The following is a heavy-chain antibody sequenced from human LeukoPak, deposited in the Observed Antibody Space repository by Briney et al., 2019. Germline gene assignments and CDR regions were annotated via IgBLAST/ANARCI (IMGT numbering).Heavy chain of an antibody. D-gene: IGHD3-10*01. CDR2: MNPNSGNT. CDR3: ARVWTMVQGAGRTPFGY. J-gene: IGHJ4*02. Sequence: GASVEVSCKASGYTFTSYDINWVRQATGQGLEWMGWMNPNSGNTGYAQKFQGRVTMTRNTSISTAYMELSSLRSEDTAVYYCARVWTMVQGAGRTPFGYWGQGTLVTVSS. V-gene: IGHV1-8*01. CDR1: GYTFTSYD.